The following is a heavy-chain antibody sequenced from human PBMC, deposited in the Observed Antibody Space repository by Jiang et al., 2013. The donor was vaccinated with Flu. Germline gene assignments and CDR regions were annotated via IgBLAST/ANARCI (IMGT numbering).Heavy chain of an antibody. J-gene: IGHJ4*02. D-gene: IGHD3-16*01. V-gene: IGHV3-23*01. CDR1: GFTFSTYA. CDR2: ISARGDGT. CDR3: AKDWRLDY. Sequence: QLLESGGGLVQPGGSLRLSCAASGFTFSTYAMNWVRQAPGKGLEWVSDISARGDGTHYADSVKGRFTISRDNSKNTLSLQMNSLRVEDTAVYYCAKDWRLDYWGQGTLVTVSS.